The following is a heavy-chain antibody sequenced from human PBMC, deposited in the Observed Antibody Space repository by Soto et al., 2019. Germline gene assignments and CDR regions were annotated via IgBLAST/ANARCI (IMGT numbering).Heavy chain of an antibody. Sequence: SETLSLTCTVSGGSISSGDYYWSWIRQPPGKGLEWIGYIYYSGSTYYNPSLKSRVTISVDTSKNQFSLKLSSVTAADTAVYYCARDGPHIGSGWSWFDPWGQGTLVTVSS. CDR1: GGSISSGDYY. J-gene: IGHJ5*02. CDR3: ARDGPHIGSGWSWFDP. D-gene: IGHD6-19*01. CDR2: IYYSGST. V-gene: IGHV4-30-4*01.